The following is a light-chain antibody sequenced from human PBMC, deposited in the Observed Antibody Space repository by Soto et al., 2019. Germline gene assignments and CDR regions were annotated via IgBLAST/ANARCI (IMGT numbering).Light chain of an antibody. J-gene: IGKJ2*01. CDR1: QNSHIN. CDR3: QQYEGWPRT. Sequence: EIVMTQSPDTLSVSPGDTATLSCRSSQNSHINLAWYQQKPGQAPTLLIYGVTARAPGVPARFSGSGYGTDFTLTIRSVQSGDFGVFYCQQYEGWPRTFGLGTKGEIQ. CDR2: GVT. V-gene: IGKV3-15*01.